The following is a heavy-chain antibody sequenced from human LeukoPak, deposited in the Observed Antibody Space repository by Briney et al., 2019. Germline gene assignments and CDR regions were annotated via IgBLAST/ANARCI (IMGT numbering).Heavy chain of an antibody. CDR2: INHSGST. CDR1: GGSFSGYY. J-gene: IGHJ6*02. CDR3: ARDFYYYGMDV. V-gene: IGHV4-34*01. Sequence: SETLSLTCAVYGGSFSGYYWSWIRQPPGKGLEWIGEINHSGSTNYNPSLKSRVTISVDTSKNQFSLKLSSVTAADTAVYYCARDFYYYGMDVWGQGTTVTVSS.